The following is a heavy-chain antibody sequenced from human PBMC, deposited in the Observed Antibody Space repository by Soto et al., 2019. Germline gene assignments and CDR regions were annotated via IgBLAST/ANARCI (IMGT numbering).Heavy chain of an antibody. V-gene: IGHV3-48*04. CDR3: ASAKRAGGVIGGFHY. Sequence: EVQLVESGEGLVQPGGSLRLSCAASGFTFSSYSMHWVRQAPGKGLEWVSYISSTSSPIYYADSVKGRFTISRANAENSLSLQMNSLRAEDTAVYYFASAKRAGGVIGGFHYWGQGTLVTVSS. J-gene: IGHJ4*02. D-gene: IGHD3-16*02. CDR2: ISSTSSPI. CDR1: GFTFSSYS.